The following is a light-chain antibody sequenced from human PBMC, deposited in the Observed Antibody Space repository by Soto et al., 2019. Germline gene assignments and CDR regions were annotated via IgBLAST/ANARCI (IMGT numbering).Light chain of an antibody. CDR1: SSTIGAGYD. Sequence: QSVLTQPPSVSGAPGQRVTLSCTGSSSTIGAGYDVHWYQQLPGTAPKLLIYGNSNRPSGVPDRFSGSKSGTSASLAITGLQDDDEADYYCQSYDSSLSGYVFGTGTKLTVL. CDR2: GNS. CDR3: QSYDSSLSGYV. J-gene: IGLJ1*01. V-gene: IGLV1-40*01.